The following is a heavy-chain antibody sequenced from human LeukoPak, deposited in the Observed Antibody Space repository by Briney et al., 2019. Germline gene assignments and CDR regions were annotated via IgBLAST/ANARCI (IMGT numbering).Heavy chain of an antibody. J-gene: IGHJ6*02. CDR1: GGSTSSGGYY. Sequence: SETLSLTCTVSGGSTSSGGYYWSWIRQHPGKGLEWIGYIYYSGSTYYNPSLKSRVTISVDTSKNQFSLKLSSVTAADTAVYYCARDRGRKTTVVTTYYGMDVWGQGTTVTVSS. CDR2: IYYSGST. D-gene: IGHD4-17*01. CDR3: ARDRGRKTTVVTTYYGMDV. V-gene: IGHV4-31*03.